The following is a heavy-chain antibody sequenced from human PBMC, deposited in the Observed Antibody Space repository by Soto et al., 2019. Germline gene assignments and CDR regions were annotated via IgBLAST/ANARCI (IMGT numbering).Heavy chain of an antibody. D-gene: IGHD5-18*01. J-gene: IGHJ4*02. CDR1: GGSISSGGYY. CDR2: IYYSGST. V-gene: IGHV4-31*03. Sequence: SETLSLTCTVSGGSISSGGYYWSWIRQHPGKGLEWIGYIYYSGSTYYNPSLKSRVTISVDTSKNQFSLKLSSVTAADTAVYYCARENSYGQPYYFDYWGQGTLVTVSS. CDR3: ARENSYGQPYYFDY.